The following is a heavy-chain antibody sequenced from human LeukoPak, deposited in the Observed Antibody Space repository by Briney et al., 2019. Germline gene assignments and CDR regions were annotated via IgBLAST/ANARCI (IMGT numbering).Heavy chain of an antibody. V-gene: IGHV3-7*01. J-gene: IGHJ4*02. CDR2: IKQDGSEK. CDR1: GFTFSSYW. Sequence: QPGGSLRLSCAASGFTFSSYWMSWVRQAPGKGLEWVANIKQDGSEKYYVDSVKGRFTISRDNAKNSLYLQMNSLRAEDTAVYYCARVGTYYDFWSGYSDYWGQGTLVTVSS. CDR3: ARVGTYYDFWSGYSDY. D-gene: IGHD3-3*01.